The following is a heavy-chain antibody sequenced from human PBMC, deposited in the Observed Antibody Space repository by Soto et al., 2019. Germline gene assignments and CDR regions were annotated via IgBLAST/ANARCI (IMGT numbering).Heavy chain of an antibody. D-gene: IGHD1-20*01. CDR1: GFTFRIHT. J-gene: IGHJ3*02. Sequence: GGSLSLSCVASGFTFRIHTMHWVRQAPGKGLEWVAVISFDGSNKYYADSVKGRFTISRDNSKNTLDVQMNSLRPEDTAVYYCARYPYNNYRDGKGDALDIWGQGTMVTVSS. CDR2: ISFDGSNK. V-gene: IGHV3-30*14. CDR3: ARYPYNNYRDGKGDALDI.